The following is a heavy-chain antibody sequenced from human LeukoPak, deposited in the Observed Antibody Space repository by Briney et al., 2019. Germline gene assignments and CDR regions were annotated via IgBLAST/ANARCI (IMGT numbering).Heavy chain of an antibody. CDR3: ARAPSYGSGTLVFDY. CDR1: GGSISSSSYY. V-gene: IGHV4-39*01. Sequence: PSETLSLTCTVSGGSISSSSYYWGWIRQPPGKGLEWIGSIYYSGSTYYNPSLKSRVTISVDTSKDQFSLKLSSVTAADTAVYYCARAPSYGSGTLVFDYWGQGTLVTVSS. CDR2: IYYSGST. D-gene: IGHD3-10*01. J-gene: IGHJ4*02.